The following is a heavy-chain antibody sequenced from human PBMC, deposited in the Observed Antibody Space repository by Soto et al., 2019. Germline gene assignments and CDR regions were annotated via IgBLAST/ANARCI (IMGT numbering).Heavy chain of an antibody. D-gene: IGHD6-13*01. Sequence: SETLSLTCTVSSDSISSYYWSWIRQPPGKRLEWIGYISYSGSTDYNPSLKSRVTISGDTSKNQFSLKVSSVTAADTAVYYCARGTSWQLPFDYWGQGTPVTVS. CDR3: ARGTSWQLPFDY. CDR2: ISYSGST. J-gene: IGHJ4*02. V-gene: IGHV4-59*01. CDR1: SDSISSYY.